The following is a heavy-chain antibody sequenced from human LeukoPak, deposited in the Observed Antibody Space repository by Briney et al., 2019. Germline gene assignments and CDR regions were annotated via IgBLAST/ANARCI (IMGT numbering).Heavy chain of an antibody. J-gene: IGHJ4*02. CDR2: INPNSGGT. D-gene: IGHD2-2*01. CDR1: GYTFTGYY. CDR3: RHCSSTSCYPNRDY. Sequence: AASVKVSCKASGYTFTGYYMHWVRQAPGQGLEWMGWINPNSGGTNYAQKFQGRVTMARDTSISTAYMELSRLRSDDTAVYYCRHCSSTSCYPNRDYWGQGTLVTVSS. V-gene: IGHV1-2*02.